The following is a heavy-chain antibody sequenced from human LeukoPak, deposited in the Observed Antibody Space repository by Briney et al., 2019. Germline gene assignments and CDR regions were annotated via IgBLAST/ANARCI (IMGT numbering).Heavy chain of an antibody. V-gene: IGHV1-18*01. CDR1: GYTFTSYS. CDR2: ISAYNGNT. J-gene: IGHJ6*02. Sequence: ASVKVSCKASGYTFTSYSISWVRQAPGQGLEWMGWISAYNGNTNYAQKLQGRVTMTTDTSTSTAYMELRSLRSDDTAVYYCARDLITIFGVVIISYYYGMDVWGQGTTVTVSS. D-gene: IGHD3-3*01. CDR3: ARDLITIFGVVIISYYYGMDV.